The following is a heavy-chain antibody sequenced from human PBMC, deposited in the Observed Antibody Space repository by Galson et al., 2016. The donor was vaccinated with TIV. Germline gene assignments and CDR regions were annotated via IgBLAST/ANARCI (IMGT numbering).Heavy chain of an antibody. D-gene: IGHD7-27*01. CDR1: GGTFSNYA. CDR2: IDPTYGGT. Sequence: SVKVSCKASGGTFSNYAFSWVRQAPGQGLEWMGVIDPTYGGTTFAQKFQALVTMTRDTSTSTVYMEVSGLKSDDTAVYYCIRDLGRLRDFWGQGTLVTVSS. J-gene: IGHJ4*02. CDR3: IRDLGRLRDF. V-gene: IGHV1-46*03.